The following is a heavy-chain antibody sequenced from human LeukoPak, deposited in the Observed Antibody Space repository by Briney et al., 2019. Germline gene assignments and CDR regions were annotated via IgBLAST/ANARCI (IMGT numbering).Heavy chain of an antibody. CDR3: AREMTTVNWFDP. CDR1: GGSISSYY. Sequence: SETLSLTCSVSGGSISSYYWSWIRQPAAKGLEWIGRINTSGSTNYNPSLESRVTMSVDTTKNQFSLQLTSVTAADTAVYYCAREMTTVNWFDPWGQGTLVTASS. D-gene: IGHD4-11*01. V-gene: IGHV4-4*07. CDR2: INTSGST. J-gene: IGHJ5*02.